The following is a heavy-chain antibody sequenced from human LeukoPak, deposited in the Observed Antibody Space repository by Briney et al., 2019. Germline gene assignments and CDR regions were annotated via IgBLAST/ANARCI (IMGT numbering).Heavy chain of an antibody. CDR1: GFTFSSYA. V-gene: IGHV3-23*01. J-gene: IGHJ4*02. CDR3: AKVPLRWQGENY. Sequence: GGSLRLSCAASGFTFSSYAMSWVRQAPGKGLEWVSAISGSGGSTYYADSVKGRFTISRDNSKNTLYLQMNSLRAEDTAVYCCAKVPLRWQGENYWGQGTLVTVSS. D-gene: IGHD3-16*01. CDR2: ISGSGGST.